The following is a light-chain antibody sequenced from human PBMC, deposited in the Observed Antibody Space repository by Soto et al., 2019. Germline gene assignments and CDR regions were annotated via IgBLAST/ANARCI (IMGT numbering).Light chain of an antibody. CDR2: DAS. V-gene: IGKV1-5*01. CDR1: QTISTW. Sequence: IHVTLSAPTLSASVGHRVTITCRAIQTISTWMAWYQQKPGKAPKLLFYDASTLQSGVASRFSGSGSGKEFTLTISGLQPDDSATYYCQQYTNTNNPWMFGQGTKVDIK. J-gene: IGKJ1*01. CDR3: QQYTNTNNPWM.